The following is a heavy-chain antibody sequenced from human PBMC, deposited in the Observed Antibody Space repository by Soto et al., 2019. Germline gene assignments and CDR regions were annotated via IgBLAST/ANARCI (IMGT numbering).Heavy chain of an antibody. CDR2: INSTSSFI. J-gene: IGHJ4*02. CDR1: GFTLSSHS. D-gene: IGHD3-3*01. V-gene: IGHV3-21*06. Sequence: EVQLVESGGGLVKPGGSLRLSWATSGFTLSSHSMNWVRQAPGKGLEWVSSINSTSSFIYYADSVKGRFTISRDNDKDSLPLEMNSLRVDDTAVYYCARGDSRGGVDVLEKWGQGTLVTVSS. CDR3: ARGDSRGGVDVLEK.